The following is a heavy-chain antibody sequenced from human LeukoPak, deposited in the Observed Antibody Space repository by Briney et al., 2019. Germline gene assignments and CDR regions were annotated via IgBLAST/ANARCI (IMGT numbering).Heavy chain of an antibody. V-gene: IGHV1-69*04. D-gene: IGHD1-26*01. J-gene: IGHJ4*02. Sequence: SVKVSCKASGGTFSSYAISWVRQAPGQGLEWMGRIIPILGIANYAQKFQGRVTITADKSTSTASMELTSLTSDDTAVYYCARDQVVGATAGTFDYWGQGTLVTVSS. CDR2: IIPILGIA. CDR1: GGTFSSYA. CDR3: ARDQVVGATAGTFDY.